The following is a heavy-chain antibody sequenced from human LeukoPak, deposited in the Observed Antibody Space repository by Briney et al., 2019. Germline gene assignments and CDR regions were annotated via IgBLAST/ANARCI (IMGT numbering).Heavy chain of an antibody. CDR3: AKDMDVGGYGSGSYFDY. J-gene: IGHJ4*02. CDR1: GYTFTGYY. V-gene: IGHV1-2*02. Sequence: VASVKVSCKASGYTFTGYYMHWVRQAPGQGLEWMGWINPNSGGTNYAQKFQGRVTMTRDTSISTAYMELSRLRSDDTAVYYCAKDMDVGGYGSGSYFDYWGQGTLVTVSS. D-gene: IGHD3-10*01. CDR2: INPNSGGT.